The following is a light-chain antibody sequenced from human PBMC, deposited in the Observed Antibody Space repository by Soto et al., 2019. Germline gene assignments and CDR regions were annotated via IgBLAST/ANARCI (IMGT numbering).Light chain of an antibody. Sequence: QAVVTQPPSVSAAPGQRVTISCSGSSSNIGTDFVSWYQQLPGKAPRLLIYDNDKRPSGIPARFSGSKSGTSATLGIAGLQSGDEADYYCGAWDSRLSGWVFGGGTKLTVL. CDR1: SSNIGTDF. J-gene: IGLJ3*02. CDR3: GAWDSRLSGWV. V-gene: IGLV1-51*01. CDR2: DND.